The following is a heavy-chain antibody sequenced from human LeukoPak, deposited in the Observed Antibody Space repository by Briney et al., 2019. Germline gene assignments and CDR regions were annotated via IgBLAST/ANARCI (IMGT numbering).Heavy chain of an antibody. D-gene: IGHD2-2*01. Sequence: GGSLRLSCAASGFTFSSYAMSWVRQAPGKGLEWVSGISGSGGRTHYADSVKGRFTISRDNSKNTLYLQMNSLSAEDTAVNYGVKVATWSEYWSSTSCYVDYFDCWGHGTLVTVSS. J-gene: IGHJ4*01. V-gene: IGHV3-23*01. CDR1: GFTFSSYA. CDR3: VKVATWSEYWSSTSCYVDYFDC. CDR2: ISGSGGRT.